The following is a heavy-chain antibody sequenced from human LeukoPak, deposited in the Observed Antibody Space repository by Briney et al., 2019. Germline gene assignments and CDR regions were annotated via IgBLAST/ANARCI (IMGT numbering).Heavy chain of an antibody. Sequence: GGSLRLSCAASGFTFVDYAMHWVRQGPGKGLEWVSGMSWHGGSIGYADSVKGRFTISRDNAKNALYLQMNSLRVEDSALYYCAKVATARDYYYYYMDVWGKGTTVTVSS. J-gene: IGHJ6*03. CDR2: MSWHGGSI. CDR3: AKVATARDYYYYYMDV. D-gene: IGHD6-13*01. CDR1: GFTFVDYA. V-gene: IGHV3-9*01.